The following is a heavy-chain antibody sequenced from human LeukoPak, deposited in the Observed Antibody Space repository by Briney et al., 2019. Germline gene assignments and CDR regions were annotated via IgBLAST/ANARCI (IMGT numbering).Heavy chain of an antibody. J-gene: IGHJ1*01. V-gene: IGHV1-2*02. CDR2: INPHSGGT. D-gene: IGHD3-22*01. Sequence: GASVKVSCKASGGTFSSYVISWVRQAPGQGLEWMGWINPHSGGTNYARLFHGRVTMTRDTSITTAYMELSRLRSDDTAMYYCAKTDNKYDSRLLFNWGQGTQIIVSS. CDR3: AKTDNKYDSRLLFN. CDR1: GGTFSSYV.